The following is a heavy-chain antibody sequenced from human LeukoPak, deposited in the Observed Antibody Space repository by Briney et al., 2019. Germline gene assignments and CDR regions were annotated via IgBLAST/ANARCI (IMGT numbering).Heavy chain of an antibody. CDR2: IYTSGTT. CDR1: GGSISSYY. D-gene: IGHD3-10*01. V-gene: IGHV4-4*07. J-gene: IGHJ3*02. Sequence: PSETLSLTCTVSGGSISSYYWNWIRQPAGKGLEWIGRIYTSGTTNYNPSLKSRVTISLDTSRNQFSPKLNSVTAADTAVYYCAKSNGYGLVDIWGQGAMVTVSS. CDR3: AKSNGYGLVDI.